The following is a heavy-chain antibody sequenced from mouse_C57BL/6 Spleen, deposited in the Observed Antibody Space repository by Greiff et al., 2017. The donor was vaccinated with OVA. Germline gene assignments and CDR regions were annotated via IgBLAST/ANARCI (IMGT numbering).Heavy chain of an antibody. D-gene: IGHD2-4*01. CDR3: TRDGGLPYYYAMDY. CDR1: GYTFTDYE. CDR2: IDPETGGT. V-gene: IGHV1-15*01. J-gene: IGHJ4*01. Sequence: QVQLQQSGAELVRPGASVTLSCKASGYTFTDYEMHWVKQTPVHGLEWIGAIDPETGGTAYNQKFKGKAILTADKSSSTAYMELRSLTSEDSAVYYCTRDGGLPYYYAMDYWGQGTSVTVSS.